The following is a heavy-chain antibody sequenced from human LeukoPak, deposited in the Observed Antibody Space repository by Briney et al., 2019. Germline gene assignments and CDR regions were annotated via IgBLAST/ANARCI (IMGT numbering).Heavy chain of an antibody. CDR3: ARSILGLRWYPRHLDY. J-gene: IGHJ4*02. CDR1: GGAFSSYA. D-gene: IGHD5-12*01. V-gene: IGHV1-69*05. Sequence: SVKVSCKASGGAFSSYAISWVRQAPGQGLEWMGGIIPIFGTANYAQKFQGRVTITTDESTSTAYMELSSLRSEDTAVYYCARSILGLRWYPRHLDYWGQGTLVTVSS. CDR2: IIPIFGTA.